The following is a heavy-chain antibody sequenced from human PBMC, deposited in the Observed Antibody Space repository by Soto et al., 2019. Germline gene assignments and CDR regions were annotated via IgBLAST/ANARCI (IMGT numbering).Heavy chain of an antibody. Sequence: GGSLRLSCAASELSVSSNSFNWVRQAPGKGLEWVSGIYSGGATYYADFVKGRFTFSRDNSKNTLYLEMNSLRVGDTAVYYCARGSYRAFDYWGHGTLVTVSS. CDR1: ELSVSSNS. D-gene: IGHD4-4*01. V-gene: IGHV3-53*01. J-gene: IGHJ4*01. CDR2: IYSGGAT. CDR3: ARGSYRAFDY.